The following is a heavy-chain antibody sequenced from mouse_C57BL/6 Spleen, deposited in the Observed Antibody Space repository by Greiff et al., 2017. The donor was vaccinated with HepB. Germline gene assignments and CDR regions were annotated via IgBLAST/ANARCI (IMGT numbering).Heavy chain of an antibody. CDR1: GFTFSSYG. CDR3: ARPVYDGYYDFDY. CDR2: ISSGGSYT. Sequence: EVQLVESGGDLVKPGGSLKLSCAASGFTFSSYGMSWVRQTPDKRLEWVATISSGGSYTYYPDSVKGRFTISRDNAKNTLYLQMSSLKSEDTAMYYCARPVYDGYYDFDYWGQGTTLTVPS. V-gene: IGHV5-6*01. D-gene: IGHD2-3*01. J-gene: IGHJ2*01.